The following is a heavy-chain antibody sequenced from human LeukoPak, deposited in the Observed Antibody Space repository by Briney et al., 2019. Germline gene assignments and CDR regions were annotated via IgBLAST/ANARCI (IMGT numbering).Heavy chain of an antibody. CDR2: IIPILGIA. D-gene: IGHD2-2*01. V-gene: IGHV1-69*04. Sequence: ASVKVSCKASGGTFSSYAISWVRQAPGQGLEWMGRIIPILGIANYAQKFQGRVTITADKSTGTAYMELSSLRSEDTAVYYCARSSLGVVPAATFDYWGQGTLVTVSS. CDR3: ARSSLGVVPAATFDY. J-gene: IGHJ4*02. CDR1: GGTFSSYA.